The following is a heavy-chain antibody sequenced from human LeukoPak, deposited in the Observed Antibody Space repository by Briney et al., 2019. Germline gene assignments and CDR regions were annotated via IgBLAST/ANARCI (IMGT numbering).Heavy chain of an antibody. CDR2: ISSSSSTI. CDR3: ARDMRATSGPGWFDP. V-gene: IGHV3-48*01. D-gene: IGHD6-19*01. Sequence: GGSLRLSCAASGFTFSSYSMNWVRQAPGKGLEWASYISSSSSTIYYADSVKGRFTISRDNAKNSLDLQMNSLRAEDTAVYYCARDMRATSGPGWFDPWGQGTLVTVSS. J-gene: IGHJ5*02. CDR1: GFTFSSYS.